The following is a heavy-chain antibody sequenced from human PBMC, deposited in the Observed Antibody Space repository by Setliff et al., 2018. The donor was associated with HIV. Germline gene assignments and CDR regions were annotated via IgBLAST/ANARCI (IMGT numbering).Heavy chain of an antibody. CDR1: GGSFSGYY. J-gene: IGHJ3*01. Sequence: SETLSLTCAVYGGSFSGYYWSWIRQPPGKGLEWIGEINHSGSTNYNMSLWSRVTISLDASRNQFSLELISVTAADTAVYYCARGRAVIAVWGQGTMVTVSS. CDR3: ARGRAVIAV. CDR2: INHSGST. V-gene: IGHV4-34*01. D-gene: IGHD4-17*01.